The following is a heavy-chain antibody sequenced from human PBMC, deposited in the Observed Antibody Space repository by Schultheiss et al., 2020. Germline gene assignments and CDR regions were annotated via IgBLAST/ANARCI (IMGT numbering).Heavy chain of an antibody. V-gene: IGHV3-74*01. D-gene: IGHD2/OR15-2a*01. Sequence: GESLKISCAASGFTFSASWMHWVRQAPGKGLMWVSRINTDGISTSYADSVKGRFTISRDNAKNTLYLQMNSLRAEDTAVYYCVRDSFFRSMYYGMDVWGQGTTVTVSS. CDR1: GFTFSASW. CDR2: INTDGIST. J-gene: IGHJ6*02. CDR3: VRDSFFRSMYYGMDV.